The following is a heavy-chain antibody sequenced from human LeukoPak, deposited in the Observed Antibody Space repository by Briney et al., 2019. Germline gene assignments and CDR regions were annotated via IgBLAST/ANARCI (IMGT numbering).Heavy chain of an antibody. CDR2: ISGSGGST. CDR3: AKNPHYYDSSGYYYLSWFDP. CDR1: GFTFSSYA. V-gene: IGHV3-23*01. Sequence: GGSLRLSCAASGFTFSSYAMSWVRQAPGKGLEWVSAISGSGGSTYYADSVKGRFTISRDNSKDTLYLQMNSLRAEDTAVYYCAKNPHYYDSSGYYYLSWFDPWGQGTLVTVSS. D-gene: IGHD3-22*01. J-gene: IGHJ5*02.